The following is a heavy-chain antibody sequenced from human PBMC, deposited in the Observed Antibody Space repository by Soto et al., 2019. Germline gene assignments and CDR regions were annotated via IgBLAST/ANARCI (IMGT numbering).Heavy chain of an antibody. CDR2: IRGSSDNI. V-gene: IGHV3-11*06. CDR1: GFTFSDYF. J-gene: IGHJ5*02. D-gene: IGHD2-2*01. CDR3: VRDSDKIVVVPRVDGDNWLDI. Sequence: GGSLRLSCAASGFTFSDYFMGWIRQAPGKGLEWVSFIRGSSDNIKYEYSATGQFTISIASAENTLYLQLNRLRAKDAATDSCVRDSDKIVVVPRVDGDNWLDIWAREPWSPSPQ.